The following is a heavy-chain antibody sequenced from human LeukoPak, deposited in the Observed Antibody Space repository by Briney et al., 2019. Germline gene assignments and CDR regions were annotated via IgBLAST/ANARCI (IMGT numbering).Heavy chain of an antibody. Sequence: SETLSLTCTVSGGSLSSYYWSWIRQPPGKGLEWIGYIYYSGSTNYNPSLKSRVTISVDTSKNQFSLKLSSVTAADTAVYYCARDYYDFWSGWNSVWYFDLWGRGTLVTVSS. CDR2: IYYSGST. J-gene: IGHJ2*01. CDR1: GGSLSSYY. D-gene: IGHD3-3*01. CDR3: ARDYYDFWSGWNSVWYFDL. V-gene: IGHV4-59*01.